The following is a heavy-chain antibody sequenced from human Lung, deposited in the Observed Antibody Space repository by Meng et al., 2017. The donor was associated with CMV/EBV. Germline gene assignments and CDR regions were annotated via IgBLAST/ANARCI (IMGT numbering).Heavy chain of an antibody. CDR1: GGPISSSDYY. V-gene: IGHV4-39*01. D-gene: IGHD3-22*01. CDR3: ARHRDSSVHYFGWFDP. Sequence: SXTXSLXCTVSGGPISSSDYYWGWIRQPPGKGLEWIGTIFYRGNTYYNPSLKSRVTISVDTPKNQFSLKLSSVTAADTAVYYCARHRDSSVHYFGWFDPWGRGTLVTVSS. J-gene: IGHJ5*02. CDR2: IFYRGNT.